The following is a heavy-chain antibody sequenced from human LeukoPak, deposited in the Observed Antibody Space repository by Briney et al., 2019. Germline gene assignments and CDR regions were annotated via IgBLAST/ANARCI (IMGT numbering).Heavy chain of an antibody. Sequence: GGSLRLSCAASRYTFVNFVMSWVRQAPGKGLEWVSSIGGSGVTTFYADSVKGRFTISRDNSKNTLSLQMSGLRAEDTAIYYCARSCSPPYGGGSTSGGACSSEALNYFGPWGQGTLVTVSS. CDR2: IGGSGVTT. V-gene: IGHV3-23*01. D-gene: IGHD2-21*02. J-gene: IGHJ5*02. CDR1: RYTFVNFV. CDR3: ARSCSPPYGGGSTSGGACSSEALNYFGP.